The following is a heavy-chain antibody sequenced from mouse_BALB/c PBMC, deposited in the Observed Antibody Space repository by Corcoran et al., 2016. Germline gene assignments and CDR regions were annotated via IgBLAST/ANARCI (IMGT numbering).Heavy chain of an antibody. CDR2: INPNYDSV. D-gene: IGHD1-1*01. J-gene: IGHJ2*01. Sequence: EVQLQQFGAELVKPGASVKISCKASGYTFTDYNMDWVKQSHGKSLEWIGNINPNYDSVIYNQKFKGKATLTVDKSSSTAYMELRSLTSEDTAGYYCARPYYYGSSYYCDYWGQGTTVTVSS. CDR3: ARPYYYGSSYYCDY. CDR1: GYTFTDYN. V-gene: IGHV1-18*01.